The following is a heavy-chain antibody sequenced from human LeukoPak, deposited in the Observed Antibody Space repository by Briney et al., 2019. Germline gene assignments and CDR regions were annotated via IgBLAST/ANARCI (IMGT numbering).Heavy chain of an antibody. D-gene: IGHD3-22*01. CDR1: GFTFSKYG. CDR2: ISGSGDTT. CDR3: AKGHYDGSGYYYFDH. V-gene: IGHV3-23*01. Sequence: PGGSLRLPCAASGFTFSKYGISWVRQAPGKGLEWVSAISGSGDTTYYADSVKGRFTISRDNSKNTLYVQMNSPRAEDTAVYYCAKGHYDGSGYYYFDHWGQGILVTVSS. J-gene: IGHJ4*01.